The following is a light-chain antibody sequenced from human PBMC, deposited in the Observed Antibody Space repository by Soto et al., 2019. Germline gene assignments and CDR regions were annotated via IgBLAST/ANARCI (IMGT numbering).Light chain of an antibody. CDR3: QHRMNWPLT. CDR1: QTVSSY. Sequence: EIVLTQSPATLSLSPGERATLSCRASQTVSSYLLWYQKKRGQDPRLLIYEASNRATGIPATFSVSGSVTDFTLTISSLEPEDLAVYYCQHRMNWPLTFGQGTQLEIK. J-gene: IGKJ5*01. V-gene: IGKV3-11*01. CDR2: EAS.